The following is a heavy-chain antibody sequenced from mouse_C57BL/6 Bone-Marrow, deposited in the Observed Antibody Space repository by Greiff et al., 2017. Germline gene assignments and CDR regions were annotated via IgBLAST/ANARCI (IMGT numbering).Heavy chain of an antibody. CDR1: GYTFTDYY. CDR2: INPNNGGT. D-gene: IGHD5-5*01. CDR3: ARMGFYLFDY. J-gene: IGHJ2*01. V-gene: IGHV1-26*01. Sequence: VQLQQSGPELVKPGASVKISCKASGYTFTDYYMNWVKQSHGKSLEWIGDINPNNGGTSYNQKFKGKATLTVDKSSSTAYMERRSLTSEDSAVYYCARMGFYLFDYWGQGTTLTVSS.